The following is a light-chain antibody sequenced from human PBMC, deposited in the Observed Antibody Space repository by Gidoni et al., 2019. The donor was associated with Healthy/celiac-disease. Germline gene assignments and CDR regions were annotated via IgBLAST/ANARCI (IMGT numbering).Light chain of an antibody. CDR2: GAS. J-gene: IGKJ1*01. CDR1: QSVSSN. V-gene: IGKV3-15*01. Sequence: EIVITQSPATLSVSPGERATLSCRASQSVSSNLAWYQQKPGQAPRLLIYGASTRATGIPARFSGSGSGTEFTLTISILQSEDFAVYYCQQYNNWPPAWTFGQGTKVEIK. CDR3: QQYNNWPPAWT.